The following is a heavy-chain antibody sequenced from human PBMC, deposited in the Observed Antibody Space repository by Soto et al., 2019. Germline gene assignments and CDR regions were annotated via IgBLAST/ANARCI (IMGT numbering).Heavy chain of an antibody. D-gene: IGHD3-22*01. CDR1: GYTFTSYG. J-gene: IGHJ4*02. CDR3: ARESSSDYYDSSRYYLDF. V-gene: IGHV1-18*01. CDR2: ISAYNGNT. Sequence: GASVKVSCKASGYTFTSYGISWVRQAPGQGLEWMGWISAYNGNTNYAQKLQGRVTMTTDTSTSTAYMELRSLRSDDTAVYYCARESSSDYYDSSRYYLDFWGQGTLVTVSS.